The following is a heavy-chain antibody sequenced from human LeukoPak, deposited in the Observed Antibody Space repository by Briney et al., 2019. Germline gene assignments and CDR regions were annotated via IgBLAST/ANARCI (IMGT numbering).Heavy chain of an antibody. V-gene: IGHV4-34*01. D-gene: IGHD3-9*01. CDR2: INHSGST. Sequence: SETLSLTCAVYGGSFSYYYWSWIRQPPGKTLEWIGEINHSGSTNYNPSLKSRVTISVDTSQNQFSLKLSSVTAADTAVYYCAIRKYYDILTGYRKIPTSGFDPWGQGTLVTVSS. J-gene: IGHJ5*02. CDR1: GGSFSYYY. CDR3: AIRKYYDILTGYRKIPTSGFDP.